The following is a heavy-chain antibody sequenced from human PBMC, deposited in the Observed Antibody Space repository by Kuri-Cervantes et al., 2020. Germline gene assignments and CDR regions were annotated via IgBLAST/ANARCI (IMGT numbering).Heavy chain of an antibody. CDR1: GGSFSGYY. D-gene: IGHD3-10*01. Sequence: GSLRLSCAVYGGSFSGYYWSWIRQPPGKGLEWIGEINHSGSTYYNPSLKSRVTISVDRSKNQFSLKLSSVTAADTAVYYCARRTWGDYGMDVWGQGTTVTVSS. CDR2: INHSGST. J-gene: IGHJ6*02. V-gene: IGHV4-34*01. CDR3: ARRTWGDYGMDV.